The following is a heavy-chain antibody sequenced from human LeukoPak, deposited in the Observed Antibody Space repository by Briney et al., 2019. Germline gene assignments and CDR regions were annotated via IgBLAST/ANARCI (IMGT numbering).Heavy chain of an antibody. D-gene: IGHD2-15*01. CDR2: IYASGTI. Sequence: PSETLSLTCTVSGGSVSTYYWSWIRQPAGKGLEWIGRIYASGTINYNPSLKSRVSMSVDTSKNQFSLILTSVTAADTAVYYCARDQDTRGAMGGAFDIWGQGTMVTVSS. V-gene: IGHV4-4*07. J-gene: IGHJ3*02. CDR3: ARDQDTRGAMGGAFDI. CDR1: GGSVSTYY.